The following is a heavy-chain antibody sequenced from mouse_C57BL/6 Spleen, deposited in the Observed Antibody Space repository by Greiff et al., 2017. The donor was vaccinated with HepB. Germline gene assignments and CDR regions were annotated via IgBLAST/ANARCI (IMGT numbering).Heavy chain of an antibody. Sequence: EVQLVESGPGLVKPSQSLSLTCSVTGYSITSGYYWNWIRQFPGNNLEWMGYISYDGSNNYNPSLKNRISITRDTSKNQFFLKLNSVTTEDTATYYCARDNFDVWGTGTTVTVSS. CDR2: ISYDGSN. CDR3: ARDNFDV. J-gene: IGHJ1*03. CDR1: GYSITSGYY. V-gene: IGHV3-6*01.